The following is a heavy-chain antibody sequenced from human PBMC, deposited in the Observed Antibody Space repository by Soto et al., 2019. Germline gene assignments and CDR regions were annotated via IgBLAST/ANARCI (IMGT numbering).Heavy chain of an antibody. CDR1: GVSFSGYY. CDR2: INHSGST. Sequence: SETLSLTCAVYGVSFSGYYWSWICQRPGKGLEWIGEINHSGSTNYNPSLKSRVTISVDTTKNQFSLKLSSVTAADTAVYYCATTYSSSPNFDYWGQGTLVTVSS. D-gene: IGHD6-13*01. J-gene: IGHJ4*02. V-gene: IGHV4-34*01. CDR3: ATTYSSSPNFDY.